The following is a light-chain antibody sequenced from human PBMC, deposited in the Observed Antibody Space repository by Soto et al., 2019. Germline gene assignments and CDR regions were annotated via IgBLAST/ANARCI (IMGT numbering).Light chain of an antibody. CDR2: SYD. CDR3: AAWDASLDGYV. CDR1: SSNLGDNT. V-gene: IGLV1-44*01. J-gene: IGLJ1*01. Sequence: QSVLTQPPSASGTPGQRVTISCSTSSSNLGDNTVNWYQHVPGTAPKLLIYSYDQRPSGVPDRFSGSKSGTSASLAISGLQSEDEAYYYCAAWDASLDGYVFGTGTKVXVL.